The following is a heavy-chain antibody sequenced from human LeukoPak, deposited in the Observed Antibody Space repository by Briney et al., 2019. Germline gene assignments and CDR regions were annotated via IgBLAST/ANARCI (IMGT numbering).Heavy chain of an antibody. CDR1: GFTFSSYW. V-gene: IGHV3-74*01. CDR2: INGDGSTT. CDR3: ARAGLGFDY. D-gene: IGHD3-16*01. J-gene: IGHJ4*02. Sequence: GGSLRLSCAASGFTFSSYWIHWVRQAPGKGLVWVSRINGDGSTTSYTDSVKGRFTISRDNAKNTLYLHMNSLRAEDTAVYYCARAGLGFDYWGQGTLVTVSS.